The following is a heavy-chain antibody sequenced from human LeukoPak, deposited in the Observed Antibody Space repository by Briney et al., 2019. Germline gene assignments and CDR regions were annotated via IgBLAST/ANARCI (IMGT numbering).Heavy chain of an antibody. V-gene: IGHV3-30*02. Sequence: PGGSLRLSCAASGFTFSGYGMHWVRQAPGKGLEWVAFIRYDGSNKYYADSVKGRFTISRDNSKSTLYLQMNSLRAEDTAVYYCAKDGDRYSSSSQFDHWGQGTLVTVSS. CDR3: AKDGDRYSSSSQFDH. D-gene: IGHD6-6*01. CDR2: IRYDGSNK. J-gene: IGHJ4*02. CDR1: GFTFSGYG.